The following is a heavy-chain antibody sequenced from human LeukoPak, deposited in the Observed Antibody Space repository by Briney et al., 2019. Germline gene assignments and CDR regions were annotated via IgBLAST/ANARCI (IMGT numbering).Heavy chain of an antibody. Sequence: PGGSLRLSCAASGFTFSSYGMHWVRQAPGKGLEWVAFIRYDGSNKYYADSVKGRFTISRDNSKNTLYLQMNSLRAEDTAVYYCVHNGGSYFDYWGQGTLVTVSS. CDR1: GFTFSSYG. J-gene: IGHJ4*02. V-gene: IGHV3-30*02. D-gene: IGHD2-15*01. CDR3: VHNGGSYFDY. CDR2: IRYDGSNK.